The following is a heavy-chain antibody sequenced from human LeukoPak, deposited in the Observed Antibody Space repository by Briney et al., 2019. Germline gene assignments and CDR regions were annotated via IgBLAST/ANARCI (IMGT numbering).Heavy chain of an antibody. CDR3: ARVPYNWNYGYFDY. CDR1: GYSISSGYY. V-gene: IGHV4-38-2*01. D-gene: IGHD1-7*01. CDR2: IYTSGST. J-gene: IGHJ4*02. Sequence: SETLSLTCAVSGYSISSGYYWGWIRQPPGKGLEWIGRIYTSGSTNYNPSLKSRVTISVDTSKNQFSLKLSSVTAADTAVYYCARVPYNWNYGYFDYWGQGTLVTVSS.